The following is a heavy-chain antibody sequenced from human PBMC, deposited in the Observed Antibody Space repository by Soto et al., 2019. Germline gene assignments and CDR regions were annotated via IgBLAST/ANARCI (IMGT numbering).Heavy chain of an antibody. D-gene: IGHD6-13*01. J-gene: IGHJ5*02. CDR2: IYYSGST. CDR1: GGSIIIYY. Sequence: SEPLSRTCTVSGGSIIIYYWSWIRRPPGKGLEWIGYIYYSGSTNYNPSLKSRVTISVDTSKNQFSLKLSSVTAADTAVYYCARDIAAAGILGWFDPWGQGTLVTVSS. V-gene: IGHV4-59*01. CDR3: ARDIAAAGILGWFDP.